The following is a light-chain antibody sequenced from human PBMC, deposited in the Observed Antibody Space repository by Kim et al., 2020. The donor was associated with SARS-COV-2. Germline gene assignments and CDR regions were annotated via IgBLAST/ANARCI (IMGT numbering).Light chain of an antibody. Sequence: APGGDRVTISCRASQSIRCYLAWYQQKPGKAPKLLIYVASTLQTGVPSRFSGSGSGTDFSLTISSLQPEDFATYYCQQLNTSPLTFGGGTKVDIK. CDR1: QSIRCY. V-gene: IGKV1-9*01. CDR2: VAS. CDR3: QQLNTSPLT. J-gene: IGKJ4*01.